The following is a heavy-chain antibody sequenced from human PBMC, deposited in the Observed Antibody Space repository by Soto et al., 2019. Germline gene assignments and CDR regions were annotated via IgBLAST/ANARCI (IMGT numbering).Heavy chain of an antibody. J-gene: IGHJ4*02. V-gene: IGHV3-30-3*01. CDR2: ISYDGSNK. CDR3: ASEQLAVLRGVLDY. CDR1: GFTFSSYA. D-gene: IGHD1-1*01. Sequence: GGSLRLSCAASGFTFSSYAMHWVRQAPGKGLEWVAVISYDGSNKYYADSVKGRFTISRDNSKNTLYLQMNSLRAEDTAVYYCASEQLAVLRGVLDYWGQGTLVTVSS.